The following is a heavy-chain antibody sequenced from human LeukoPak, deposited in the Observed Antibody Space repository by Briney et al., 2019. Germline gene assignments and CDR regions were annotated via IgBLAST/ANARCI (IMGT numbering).Heavy chain of an antibody. J-gene: IGHJ4*02. CDR2: ISGSGRST. V-gene: IGHV3-23*01. CDR1: GFTFSSYA. CDR3: ARDGSGWSSDY. D-gene: IGHD6-19*01. Sequence: GGSLRLSCAASGFTFSSYAMNWVRQAPGKGLEWVSAISGSGRSTYYADSVKGRFTISRDNSKNTLYLQMNSLRAEDTAVYYCARDGSGWSSDYWGQGTLVTVSS.